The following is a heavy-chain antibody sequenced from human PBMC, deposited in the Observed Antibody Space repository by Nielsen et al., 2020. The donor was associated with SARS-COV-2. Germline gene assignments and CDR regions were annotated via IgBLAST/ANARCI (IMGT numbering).Heavy chain of an antibody. J-gene: IGHJ5*02. V-gene: IGHV3-49*04. CDR2: IRSKAYGGTT. CDR1: GFTFSSYA. D-gene: IGHD2-2*01. CDR3: TTEDIVVVPARFDP. Sequence: GGSLRLSCAASGFTFSSYAMSWVRQAPGKGLEWVGFIRSKAYGGTTEYAASVKGRFTISRDDSKSIAYLQMNSLKTEDTAVYYCTTEDIVVVPARFDPWGQGTLVTVSS.